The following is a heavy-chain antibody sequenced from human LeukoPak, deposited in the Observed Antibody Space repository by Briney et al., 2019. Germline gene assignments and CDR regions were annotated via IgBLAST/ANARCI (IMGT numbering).Heavy chain of an antibody. CDR3: ARVNRGSWGYFDY. D-gene: IGHD1-26*01. V-gene: IGHV4-38-2*02. Sequence: SETLSLTCTVSGGSISSYYWGWIRQPPGKGLEWIGSIYHSGSTYYNPSLKSRVTISVDTSKNQFSLKLSSVTAADTAVYYCARVNRGSWGYFDYWGQGTLVTVSS. CDR1: GGSISSYY. CDR2: IYHSGST. J-gene: IGHJ4*02.